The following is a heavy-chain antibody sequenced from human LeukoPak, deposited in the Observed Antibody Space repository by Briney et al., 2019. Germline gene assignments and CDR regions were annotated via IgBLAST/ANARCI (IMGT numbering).Heavy chain of an antibody. CDR1: GYSISSGYY. J-gene: IGHJ4*02. V-gene: IGHV4-38-2*02. CDR2: IYHSGSA. CDR3: ARGVWVDY. D-gene: IGHD6-13*01. Sequence: SETLSLTCTVSGYSISSGYYWGWIRQPPGKGLEWIGSIYHSGSAYYNPSLKSRVTISVDTSKNQFSLKLSSVTAADTAVYYCARGVWVDYWGQGTLVTVSS.